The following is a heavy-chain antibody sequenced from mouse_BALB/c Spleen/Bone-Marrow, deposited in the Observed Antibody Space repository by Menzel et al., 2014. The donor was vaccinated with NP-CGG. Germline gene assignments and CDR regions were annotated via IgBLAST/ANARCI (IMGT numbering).Heavy chain of an antibody. CDR2: IDPENGDT. Sequence: EVKLQESGAELVRSGASVKLSCTASGFNIKDYYMHWVKQRPEQGLEWIGWIDPENGDTEYVPKFQGKATMTADTSSNTAYLQHSSLTSGDTAVYYCNAHITTVSYWGQGTTLIVSS. J-gene: IGHJ2*01. CDR3: NAHITTVSY. D-gene: IGHD1-1*01. CDR1: GFNIKDYY. V-gene: IGHV14-4*02.